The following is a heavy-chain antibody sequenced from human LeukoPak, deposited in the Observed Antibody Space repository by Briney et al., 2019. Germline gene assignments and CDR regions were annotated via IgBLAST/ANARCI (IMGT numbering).Heavy chain of an antibody. D-gene: IGHD6-19*01. J-gene: IGHJ4*02. CDR1: GFTFSSYA. V-gene: IGHV3-30*04. CDR2: ISYDGSSK. Sequence: GGSLRLSCAASGFTFSSYAMHWVRQAPGKGLEWVAVISYDGSSKYYADSVKGRFTISRDNSKNTLYLQMNSLRAEDTAVYFCARRSGVAVAGAFDYWGQGTLVTVSS. CDR3: ARRSGVAVAGAFDY.